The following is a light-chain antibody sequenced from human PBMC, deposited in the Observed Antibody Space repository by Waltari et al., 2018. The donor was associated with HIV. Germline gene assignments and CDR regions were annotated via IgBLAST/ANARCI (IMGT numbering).Light chain of an antibody. Sequence: SSDIGNYKYVSWYQHHPGIAPKLIIYEDNNRPSGVSNRFSGSKSGKTASLTISGLQAEDESDYYCSSYTDSSVIFGGGTKVTVL. CDR2: EDN. CDR1: SSDIGNYKY. CDR3: SSYTDSSVI. V-gene: IGLV2-14*01. J-gene: IGLJ2*01.